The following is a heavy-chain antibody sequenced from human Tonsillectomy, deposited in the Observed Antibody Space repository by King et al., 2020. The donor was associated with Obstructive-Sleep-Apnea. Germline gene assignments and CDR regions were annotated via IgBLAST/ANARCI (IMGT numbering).Heavy chain of an antibody. D-gene: IGHD1-1*01. CDR1: GFTFSTYV. CDR3: ANSGTTGTTRGYFDY. CDR2: ITGGGDGT. J-gene: IGHJ4*02. V-gene: IGHV3-23*04. Sequence: EVQLVESGGGLVQPGGSLRLSCAASGFTFSTYVMSWVRQAPGKGLEWVSAITGGGDGTYHADSVKGRFTISRDNSKNSLYLQMNSLRAEDTAVYYCANSGTTGTTRGYFDYWGQGALVAVSS.